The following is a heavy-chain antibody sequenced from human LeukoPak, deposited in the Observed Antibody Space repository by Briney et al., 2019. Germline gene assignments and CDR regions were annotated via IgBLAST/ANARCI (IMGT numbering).Heavy chain of an antibody. CDR3: ARSRTVVRHSSDSGSFLAFDS. D-gene: IGHD3-10*01. CDR1: GFTFSSSA. Sequence: GGSLRLSCAASGFTFSSSAMSWVRQAPGKGLEWVSTIGSSGDSTNSGDSVKGRFTVSRDNSKNLLFLQMNSLRIEDTAVYYCARSRTVVRHSSDSGSFLAFDSWGQGTLVTVSS. V-gene: IGHV3-23*01. J-gene: IGHJ4*02. CDR2: IGSSGDST.